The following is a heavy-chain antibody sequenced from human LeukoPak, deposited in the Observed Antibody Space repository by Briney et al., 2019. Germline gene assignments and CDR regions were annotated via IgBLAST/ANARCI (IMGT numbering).Heavy chain of an antibody. Sequence: PGGSLRLSCAASGFTFSSYAMSWVRQAPGKGLEWVSAISGSGGSTYYADSVKGRFTISRDNSKNTLYLQMNSLRAEDTAVYYCAKGVVVVPAAIDYWGQRTLVTVSS. CDR2: ISGSGGST. D-gene: IGHD2-2*01. CDR3: AKGVVVVPAAIDY. J-gene: IGHJ4*02. V-gene: IGHV3-23*01. CDR1: GFTFSSYA.